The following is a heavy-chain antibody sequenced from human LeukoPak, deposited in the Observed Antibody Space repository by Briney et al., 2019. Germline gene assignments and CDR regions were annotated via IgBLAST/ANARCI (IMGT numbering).Heavy chain of an antibody. Sequence: GGSLRLSCAASGFTFSSYAMSWVRQAPGKGLEWVSAISGSGGSTYYADSVKGRFTISRDNSKNTLYLQMNSLRAEGTAVYYCAKHQLLALTTYYFDYWGQGTLVTVSS. CDR1: GFTFSSYA. V-gene: IGHV3-23*01. CDR2: ISGSGGST. J-gene: IGHJ4*02. CDR3: AKHQLLALTTYYFDY. D-gene: IGHD2-2*01.